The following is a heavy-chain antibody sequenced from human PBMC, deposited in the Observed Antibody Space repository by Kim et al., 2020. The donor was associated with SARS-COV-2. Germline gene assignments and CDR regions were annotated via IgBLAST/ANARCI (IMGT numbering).Heavy chain of an antibody. CDR3: ARGIPLHYGMAV. CDR1: GPSFSNYD. Sequence: GGSLRLSCVASGPSFSNYDMHWVRQAPGKGLEWVAVIWYDGSNTKYADSLKGRLSISRDNSKNSLYLQMDSLRVEDTGGYYCARGIPLHYGMAVRGKGTSVTLSS. J-gene: IGHJ6*01. CDR2: IWYDGSNT. V-gene: IGHV3-33*01. D-gene: IGHD2-21*01.